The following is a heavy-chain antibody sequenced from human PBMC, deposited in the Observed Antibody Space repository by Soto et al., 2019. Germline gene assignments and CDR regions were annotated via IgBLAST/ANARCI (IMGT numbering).Heavy chain of an antibody. CDR2: MNPNSGNT. D-gene: IGHD4-17*01. CDR3: ARGGDYGDYAYYYSGMDV. V-gene: IGHV1-8*01. Sequence: ASVKVSCKASGYTFTSYDINWVRQATGQGLEWMGWMNPNSGNTCYAQKFQGRVTMTRNTSISTAYMELSSLRSEDTAVYYCARGGDYGDYAYYYSGMDVWGQGNKDPRSS. CDR1: GYTFTSYD. J-gene: IGHJ6*02.